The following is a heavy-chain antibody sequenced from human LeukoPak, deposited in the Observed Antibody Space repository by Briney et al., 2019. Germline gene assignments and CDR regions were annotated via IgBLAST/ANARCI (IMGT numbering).Heavy chain of an antibody. Sequence: SETLSLTCTVSSGSISSYYWSWIRQPPGKGLEWIGYIYYSGSTNYNPSLKSRVTISVDTSKNQFSLKLSSVTAADTAVYYCARAVPAAVLYYYYYMDVWGKGTTVTVSS. V-gene: IGHV4-59*01. CDR3: ARAVPAAVLYYYYYMDV. CDR1: SGSISSYY. CDR2: IYYSGST. D-gene: IGHD2-2*01. J-gene: IGHJ6*03.